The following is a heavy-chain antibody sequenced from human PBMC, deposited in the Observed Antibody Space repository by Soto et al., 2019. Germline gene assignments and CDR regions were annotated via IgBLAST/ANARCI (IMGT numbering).Heavy chain of an antibody. CDR1: GFTFSSYS. J-gene: IGHJ4*02. V-gene: IGHV3-21*01. Sequence: EVQLVESGGGLVKPGGSLRLSCAASGFTFSSYSMNWVRQAPGKGLEWVSSISSSSSYIYYADSVKGRFTSSRDNAKNSLYLQMNSLRAEDTAVYYCERDKACNYDILTGFDYWGQGTLVTVSS. D-gene: IGHD3-9*01. CDR3: ERDKACNYDILTGFDY. CDR2: ISSSSSYI.